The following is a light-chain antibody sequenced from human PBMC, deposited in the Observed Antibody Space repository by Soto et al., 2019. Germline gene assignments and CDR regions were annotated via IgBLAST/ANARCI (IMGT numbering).Light chain of an antibody. V-gene: IGLV2-11*01. CDR3: CSHAANYLL. J-gene: IGLJ2*01. CDR1: SSDVGGHNY. CDR2: DVT. Sequence: QSALTQPRSVSGSPGQSVTISCTGTSSDVGGHNYVSWYQQHPGKAPKLMIYDVTQRPSGVPDRFSGSKSGNTASLTISGLQAEDEADYYCCSHAANYLLFGGGTKVTVL.